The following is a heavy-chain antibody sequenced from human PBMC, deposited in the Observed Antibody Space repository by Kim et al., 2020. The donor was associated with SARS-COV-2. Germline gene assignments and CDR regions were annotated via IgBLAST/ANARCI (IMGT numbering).Heavy chain of an antibody. J-gene: IGHJ4*02. D-gene: IGHD2-2*01. Sequence: KGRFTNSRDNDKNSLYLKMNSLRDEDTAVYYCARGNDVVVPAAIDGFFDYWGQGTLVTVSS. CDR3: ARGNDVVVPAAIDGFFDY. V-gene: IGHV3-48*02.